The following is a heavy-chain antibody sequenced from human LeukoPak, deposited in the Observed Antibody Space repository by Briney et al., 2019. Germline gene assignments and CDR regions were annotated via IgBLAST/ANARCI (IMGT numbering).Heavy chain of an antibody. V-gene: IGHV3-23*01. J-gene: IGHJ6*02. CDR1: GFTFSSYA. Sequence: PGGSLRLSCAASGFTFSSYAMSWVRQAPGKGLEWVSAISGSGGSTYYADSVKGRFTISRDNSKNTLYLQMNSLRAEDTAVYYCAKGNYGIYYYGMDVWGQGTTVTVSS. CDR2: ISGSGGST. CDR3: AKGNYGIYYYGMDV. D-gene: IGHD3-16*01.